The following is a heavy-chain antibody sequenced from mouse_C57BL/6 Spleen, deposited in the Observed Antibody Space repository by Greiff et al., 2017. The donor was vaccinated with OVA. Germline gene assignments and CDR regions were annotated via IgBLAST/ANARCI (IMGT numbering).Heavy chain of an antibody. CDR3: ASRGRRGYFDY. Sequence: QVQLQQPGAELVMPGASVKLSCKASGYTFTSYWMHWVKQRPGQGLEWIGEIDPSDSYTNYNQKFKGKSTLTVDKSSSKAYMQISSLTAEDSAVDYCASRGRRGYFDYWGQGTTLTVSS. CDR2: IDPSDSYT. J-gene: IGHJ2*01. CDR1: GYTFTSYW. V-gene: IGHV1-69*01.